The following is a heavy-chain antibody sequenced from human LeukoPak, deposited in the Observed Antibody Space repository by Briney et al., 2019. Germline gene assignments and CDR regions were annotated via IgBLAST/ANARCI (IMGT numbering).Heavy chain of an antibody. Sequence: GGSLRLSCAVSGFTFSSYWMHWVRQAPGKGLVWVSRIDRDGSRINYADSVRGRFSISRDNGKNTLFLQMNSLRAEDAAVYYCVRGNDYGGPHYWGQGTLVTVSS. CDR3: VRGNDYGGPHY. D-gene: IGHD4-23*01. V-gene: IGHV3-74*01. CDR1: GFTFSSYW. CDR2: IDRDGSRI. J-gene: IGHJ4*02.